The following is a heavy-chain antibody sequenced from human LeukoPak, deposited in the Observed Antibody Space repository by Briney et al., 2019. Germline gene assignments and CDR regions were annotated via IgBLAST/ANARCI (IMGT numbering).Heavy chain of an antibody. D-gene: IGHD1-26*01. V-gene: IGHV3-66*01. CDR3: VKDGYDSGSYFYYFDY. CDR2: IYSGGST. CDR1: GFTVSSNY. J-gene: IGHJ4*02. Sequence: PGGSLRLSCAASGFTVSSNYMSWVRQAPGKGLEWVSVIYSGGSTYYADSVKGRFTISRDNSKNTLYLQMNSPRAEDTAVYYCVKDGYDSGSYFYYFDYWGQGTLVTVSS.